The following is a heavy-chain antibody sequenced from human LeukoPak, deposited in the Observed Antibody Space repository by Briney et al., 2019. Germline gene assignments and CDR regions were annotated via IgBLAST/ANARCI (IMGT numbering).Heavy chain of an antibody. J-gene: IGHJ4*02. V-gene: IGHV3-48*02. Sequence: GGSLRLSCAASGFTFSSYSMNWVRQAPGKGLEWVSYISSGGSTIYYADTVRGRFTISRDTAKNSLYLEMNSLRDEDTAMYYCVRGDQEASEPAFDYWGQGTLVTVSS. CDR1: GFTFSSYS. D-gene: IGHD1-14*01. CDR2: ISSGGSTI. CDR3: VRGDQEASEPAFDY.